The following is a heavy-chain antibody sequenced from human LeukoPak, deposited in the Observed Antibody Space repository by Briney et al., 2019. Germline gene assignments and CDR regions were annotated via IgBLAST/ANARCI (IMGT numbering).Heavy chain of an antibody. J-gene: IGHJ4*02. CDR1: GYTFTSYD. CDR3: ARGRRLTGYYDFDY. V-gene: IGHV1-8*01. D-gene: IGHD3-9*01. Sequence: GASVKVSCKASGYTFTSYDVNWVRQATGQGLEWMGRMNPNSGNTGYAQKFQGRVTMTRNTSISTAYMELSSLRSEDTAVYYCARGRRLTGYYDFDYWGQGTLVTVSS. CDR2: MNPNSGNT.